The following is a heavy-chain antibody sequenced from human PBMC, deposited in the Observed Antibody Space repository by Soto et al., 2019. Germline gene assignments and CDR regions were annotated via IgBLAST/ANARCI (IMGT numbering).Heavy chain of an antibody. V-gene: IGHV4-39*02. Sequence: SETLSLTCTFSGGSISSSSYYLGWIRQPPGKGLEWIGSIYYSGSTYYNPSLKSRVTISVDTSKNQFSLKLSSVTAADTAVYYCARDGYYDSSGYWPFYYYGMDVWGQGTTVTVSS. CDR3: ARDGYYDSSGYWPFYYYGMDV. CDR1: GGSISSSSYY. CDR2: IYYSGST. J-gene: IGHJ6*02. D-gene: IGHD3-22*01.